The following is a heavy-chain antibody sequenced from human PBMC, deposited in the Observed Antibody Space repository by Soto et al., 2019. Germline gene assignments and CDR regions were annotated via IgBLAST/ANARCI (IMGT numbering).Heavy chain of an antibody. D-gene: IGHD5-18*01. J-gene: IGHJ4*02. CDR2: IYYSGST. Sequence: SETLSLTCTVSGGSISNYYWSWIRQPPGKGLEWIGYIYYSGSTNYNPSLKSRVTISVDTSKNQFSLKLSSVTAADTAVYYCATAMVTSYFDYWGQGTLVTVSS. V-gene: IGHV4-59*01. CDR3: ATAMVTSYFDY. CDR1: GGSISNYY.